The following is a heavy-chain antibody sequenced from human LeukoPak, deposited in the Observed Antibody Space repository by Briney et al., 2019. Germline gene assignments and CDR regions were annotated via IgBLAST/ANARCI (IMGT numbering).Heavy chain of an antibody. Sequence: GGSLRLSCAAAGFDFNSHSMNWVRQAPGKGLEWVSAISGSGGSTYYADSVKGRFTISRDNSKNTLYLQMNSLRAEDTAVYYCAKDPTNGFHYWGQGTLVTVSS. J-gene: IGHJ4*02. D-gene: IGHD5-12*01. CDR2: ISGSGGST. V-gene: IGHV3-23*01. CDR3: AKDPTNGFHY. CDR1: GFDFNSHS.